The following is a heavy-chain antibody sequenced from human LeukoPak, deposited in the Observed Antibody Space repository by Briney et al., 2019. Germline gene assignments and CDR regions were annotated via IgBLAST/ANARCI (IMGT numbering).Heavy chain of an antibody. CDR2: ISSSSSYM. J-gene: IGHJ6*02. V-gene: IGHV3-21*01. CDR1: GFTLSTYS. Sequence: GGSLRLSCAASGFTLSTYSMNWVRQAPGKGLEGVSSISSSSSYMYYADSVKGRFIISRDNAKNSLHLQMNSLRAEDTAVYYCARGGVGLVIIPGWEYDYYGLDVWGQGTTVTVSS. D-gene: IGHD3/OR15-3a*01. CDR3: ARGGVGLVIIPGWEYDYYGLDV.